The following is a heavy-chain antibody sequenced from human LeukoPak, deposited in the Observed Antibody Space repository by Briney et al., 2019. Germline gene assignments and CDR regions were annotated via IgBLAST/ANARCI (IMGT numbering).Heavy chain of an antibody. J-gene: IGHJ4*02. Sequence: GGSLRLSCAASGFTFSSYWMSWVRQAPGKGLEWVANIKQDGSEKYYVDSVKGRFTISRDNAKNSLYLQMNSLRAEDTAVYYCARERAKDNLPNYFDYWGQGTLVTVSS. D-gene: IGHD1-20*01. CDR3: ARERAKDNLPNYFDY. CDR1: GFTFSSYW. CDR2: IKQDGSEK. V-gene: IGHV3-7*01.